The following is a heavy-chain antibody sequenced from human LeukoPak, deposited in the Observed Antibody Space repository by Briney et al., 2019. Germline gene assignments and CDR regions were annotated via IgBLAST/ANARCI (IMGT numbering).Heavy chain of an antibody. V-gene: IGHV3-21*06. J-gene: IGHJ6*03. Sequence: PGGSLRLSCAASGFTVSSNYMNWVRQAPGKGLEWVSSTTSSSSYIYYADSVKGRFTISRDNAKNSLYLQMDSLRAEDTAVYYCARDPYSGSYSPAVYYYYMDVWGKGTTVTVSS. D-gene: IGHD1-26*01. CDR2: TTSSSSYI. CDR1: GFTVSSNY. CDR3: ARDPYSGSYSPAVYYYYMDV.